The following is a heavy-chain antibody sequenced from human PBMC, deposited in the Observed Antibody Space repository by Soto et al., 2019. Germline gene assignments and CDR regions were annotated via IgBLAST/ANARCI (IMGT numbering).Heavy chain of an antibody. CDR1: GGAFSRYA. Sequence: SVKVSCKASGGAFSRYAISWVRQAPGQGLEWVGRIIPILGIAIYAQKFQGRVTITADKSTSTAYMELSSLRSEDTAVYYCARGSLVRGVIKDDAFDIWGQGTMVTVSS. V-gene: IGHV1-69*04. CDR2: IIPILGIA. J-gene: IGHJ3*02. D-gene: IGHD3-10*01. CDR3: ARGSLVRGVIKDDAFDI.